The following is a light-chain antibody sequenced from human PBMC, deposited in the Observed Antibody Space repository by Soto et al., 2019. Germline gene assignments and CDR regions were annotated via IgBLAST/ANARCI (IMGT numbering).Light chain of an antibody. J-gene: IGKJ4*01. Sequence: EIVMTQSPATLSVSPGERATLSCRSSQRVSGNCAWYQQRPGQEPRLLIDGASTRATGIPARLSGSGSGTDFAPARTSLQTDDFAGYCCQQYKDWSPLTFRGRTKVQIK. CDR2: GAS. CDR1: QRVSGN. V-gene: IGKV3-15*01. CDR3: QQYKDWSPLT.